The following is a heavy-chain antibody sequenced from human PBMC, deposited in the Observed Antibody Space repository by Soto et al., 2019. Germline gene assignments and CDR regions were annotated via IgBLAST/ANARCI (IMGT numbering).Heavy chain of an antibody. CDR3: ARRKERSGPNYFD. CDR1: GDTFIKYD. V-gene: IGHV1-8*01. Sequence: ASVKVSCKASGDTFIKYDINWVRQATGQGLEWMGWMNPSNGNAGYAQNFRGRVTMTSNTSITTAYMELSGLRYEDQAVYYCARRKERSGPNYFD. CDR2: MNPSNGNA. D-gene: IGHD6-25*01. J-gene: IGHJ4*01.